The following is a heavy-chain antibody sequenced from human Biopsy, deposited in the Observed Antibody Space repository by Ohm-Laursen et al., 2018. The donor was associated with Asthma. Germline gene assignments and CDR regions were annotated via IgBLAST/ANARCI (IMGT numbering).Heavy chain of an antibody. CDR2: IYYSGTT. D-gene: IGHD6-19*01. CDR3: AFFNSGGFDY. CDR1: SGSGGYMRSGNYY. Sequence: SDTLSLTCSLSSGSGGYMRSGNYYWGWIRQPPGKGLEWIGSIYYSGTTYYNPSLKSRVTMSVDRSKNQFSLKLTSVTAADTAVYYCAFFNSGGFDYWGQGALVTVSS. V-gene: IGHV4-39*07. J-gene: IGHJ4*02.